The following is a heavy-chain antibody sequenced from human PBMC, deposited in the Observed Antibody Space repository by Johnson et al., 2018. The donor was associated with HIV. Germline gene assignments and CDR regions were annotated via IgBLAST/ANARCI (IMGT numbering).Heavy chain of an antibody. CDR2: ISYDGSNK. J-gene: IGHJ3*02. V-gene: IGHV3-30-3*01. CDR1: GFTFSSYA. CDR3: ARENSSGYHDAFDI. Sequence: QVHLVESGGGVVQPGRSLRLSCAASGFTFSSYAMHWVRQAPGKGLEWVAVISYDGSNKYYADSVKGRFTISRDNFKNTLYLQMNSLRAEDTAVYYCARENSSGYHDAFDIWGQGTLVTVSS. D-gene: IGHD3-22*01.